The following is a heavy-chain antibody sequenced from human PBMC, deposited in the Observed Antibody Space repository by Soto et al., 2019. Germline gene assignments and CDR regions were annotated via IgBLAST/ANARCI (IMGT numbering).Heavy chain of an antibody. J-gene: IGHJ5*02. CDR1: GYSFTSYW. Sequence: LGESLKISFKGSGYSFTSYWISWVRQMPGKGLEWMGRIDPSDSYTNYSPSFQGHVTISADKSISTAYLQWSSLKASDTAMYYCASLSIAALWFDPWGQGTLVTVSS. D-gene: IGHD6-6*01. V-gene: IGHV5-10-1*01. CDR2: IDPSDSYT. CDR3: ASLSIAALWFDP.